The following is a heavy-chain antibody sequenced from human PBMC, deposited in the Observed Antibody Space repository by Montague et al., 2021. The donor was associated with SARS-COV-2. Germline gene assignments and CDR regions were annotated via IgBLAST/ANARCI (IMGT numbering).Heavy chain of an antibody. V-gene: IGHV4-59*01. CDR2: IFYTGST. D-gene: IGHD2-15*01. J-gene: IGHJ4*02. Sequence: SETLSLTCSVSGGSTSTYYCTWIRQSPGKGLQWIGYIFYTGSTNFNHSPKSRVSMSLDTSKNNFSLRLSAVTAADTARYYCARAQNICFIANCVNYFDLWGLGALVTVSS. CDR1: GGSTSTYY. CDR3: ARAQNICFIANCVNYFDL.